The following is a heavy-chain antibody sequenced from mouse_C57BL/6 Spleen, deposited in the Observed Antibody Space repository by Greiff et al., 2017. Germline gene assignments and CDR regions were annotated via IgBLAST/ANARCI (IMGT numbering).Heavy chain of an antibody. CDR1: GFTFSDYG. CDR3: ALFSLYSVDY. V-gene: IGHV5-17*01. J-gene: IGHJ4*01. CDR2: ISSGSSAI. Sequence: EVKLMESGGGLVKPGGSLKLSCAASGFTFSDYGMHWVRQAPEKGLEWVAYISSGSSAIYYADKVKGRFTISRDNAKNTLFLPMTSLRSEDTSMYYCALFSLYSVDYWAQVTSVTVSS.